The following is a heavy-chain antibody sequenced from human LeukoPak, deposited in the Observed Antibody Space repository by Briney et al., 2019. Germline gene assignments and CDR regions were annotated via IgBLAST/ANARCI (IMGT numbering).Heavy chain of an antibody. CDR3: ARSGGGYSYGYGRQFQH. J-gene: IGHJ1*01. V-gene: IGHV4-39*07. CDR2: IYHSEST. CDR1: GGSISSTTYY. D-gene: IGHD5-18*01. Sequence: SETLSLTCTVSGGSISSTTYYWDWIRQPPGKGLEWIGTIYHSESTYYNPSLKSRVTISVDTSKNQFSLKLSSVTAADTAVYYCARSGGGYSYGYGRQFQHWGQGTLVTVSS.